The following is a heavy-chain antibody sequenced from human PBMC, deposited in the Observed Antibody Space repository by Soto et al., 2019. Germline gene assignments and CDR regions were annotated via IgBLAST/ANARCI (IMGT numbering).Heavy chain of an antibody. J-gene: IGHJ4*01. CDR3: ARREYSYSRGSFDY. CDR2: IDPRDSET. D-gene: IGHD3-22*01. V-gene: IGHV5-10-1*01. Sequence: PGESLKISCEGSGYNFTNFWIHWVRQLPGKGLEWMGRIDPRDSETNFRQSFHGDVTISTAKSVTTAYLQWSSLKASDTALYYCARREYSYSRGSFDYWGHGTLVTVSS. CDR1: GYNFTNFW.